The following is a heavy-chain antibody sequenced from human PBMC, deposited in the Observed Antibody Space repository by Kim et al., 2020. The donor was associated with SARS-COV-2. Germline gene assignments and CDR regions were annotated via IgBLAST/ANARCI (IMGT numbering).Heavy chain of an antibody. Sequence: ASVKVSCKASGYTFTRYVMNWVRQAPGQGLEWMGWINTNTGNPTYAQDFRGRFVFSLDTSVSTAYLQINSLKAEDTAVYYCASLGLSTATGRASGWGQGTLVTVSS. J-gene: IGHJ4*02. CDR3: ASLGLSTATGRASG. V-gene: IGHV7-4-1*02. D-gene: IGHD6-13*01. CDR2: INTNTGNP. CDR1: GYTFTRYV.